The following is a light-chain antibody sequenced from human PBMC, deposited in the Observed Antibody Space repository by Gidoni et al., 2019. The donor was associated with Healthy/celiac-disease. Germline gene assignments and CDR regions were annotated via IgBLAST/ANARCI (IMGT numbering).Light chain of an antibody. J-gene: IGLJ2*01. CDR1: SSNIGSNT. CDR2: SNN. CDR3: AAWDDSLNGPV. V-gene: IGLV1-44*01. Sequence: QSVLTQPPSASGTPGQRVTISCSGSSSNIGSNTVNWYQQLPGTAPKLLIYSNNQRPSGVPGRFSGSKSGTSASLAISGLQSEEEADYYCAAWDDSLNGPVFGGGTKLTVL.